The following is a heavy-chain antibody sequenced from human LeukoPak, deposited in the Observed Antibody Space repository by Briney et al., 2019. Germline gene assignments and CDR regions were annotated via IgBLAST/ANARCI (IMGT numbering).Heavy chain of an antibody. J-gene: IGHJ4*02. D-gene: IGHD2-8*01. Sequence: PSETLSLTCTVSGGSISSGGYSWSWIRQPPGKGLEWIGYIYHSGSTYYNPSLKSRVTISVDRSKNQFSLKLSSVTAADTAVYYCARVGGGYCTNGVCYTGYYFDYWGQGTLVTVSS. V-gene: IGHV4-30-2*01. CDR1: GGSISSGGYS. CDR2: IYHSGST. CDR3: ARVGGGYCTNGVCYTGYYFDY.